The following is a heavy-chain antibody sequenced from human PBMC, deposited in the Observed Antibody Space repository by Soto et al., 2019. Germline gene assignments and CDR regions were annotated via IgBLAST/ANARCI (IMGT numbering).Heavy chain of an antibody. CDR2: ISYDGSNK. V-gene: IGHV3-30-3*01. CDR1: GFTFSSYA. D-gene: IGHD1-26*01. J-gene: IGHJ4*02. CDR3: ARDYKLGGSYYSHPDY. Sequence: GGSMILSCAASGFTFSSYAMHWVRQAPGKGLEWVAVISYDGSNKYYADSVKGRFTISRDNSKNTLYLQMNSLRAEDTAVYYCARDYKLGGSYYSHPDYWGQGTLVSVS.